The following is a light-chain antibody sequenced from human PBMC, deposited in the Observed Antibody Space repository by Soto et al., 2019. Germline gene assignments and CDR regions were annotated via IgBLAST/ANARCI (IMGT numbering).Light chain of an antibody. Sequence: DIHLTQSPSFLSASVGDRVTITCRPSQAVPNNMAWYQQKPGEPPKLLIYEESTLHSGVPSRFSGRKSGTQFTLTIDSLQPEDFATYYRQQVKSYPRTFGGGTKVDIK. V-gene: IGKV1-9*01. CDR1: QAVPNN. CDR2: EES. CDR3: QQVKSYPRT. J-gene: IGKJ4*01.